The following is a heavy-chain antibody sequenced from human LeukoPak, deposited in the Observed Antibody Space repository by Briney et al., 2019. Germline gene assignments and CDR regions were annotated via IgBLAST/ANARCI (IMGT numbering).Heavy chain of an antibody. D-gene: IGHD4-23*01. V-gene: IGHV1-8*01. CDR2: MNPNSGNT. J-gene: IGHJ4*02. CDR1: GYTFTSYD. CDR3: ARSEVVKGIFDY. Sequence: ASVKVSCKASGYTFTSYDINWVRQATGQGLEWMGWMNPNSGNTGYAQKFQGRVAMTRNTSISTAYMELSSLRSEDTAVYYCARSEVVKGIFDYWGQGTLVTASS.